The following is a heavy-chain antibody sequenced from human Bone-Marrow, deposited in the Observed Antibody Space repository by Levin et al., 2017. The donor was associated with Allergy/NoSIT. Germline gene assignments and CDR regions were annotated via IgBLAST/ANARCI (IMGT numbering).Heavy chain of an antibody. CDR1: GLTFSNSA. Sequence: PGGSLRLSCAASGLTFSNSAMHWVRQAPARGLEWVAAITYDGGKQYYAHSVKGRFTISRDGSKKTLYLQMNGLRNEDSAVYFCARDRSTPTHNGISSTLMDVWCHGTSVTVSS. V-gene: IGHV3-30*03. CDR3: ARDRSTPTHNGISSTLMDV. D-gene: IGHD2-15*01. J-gene: IGHJ6*02. CDR2: ITYDGGKQ.